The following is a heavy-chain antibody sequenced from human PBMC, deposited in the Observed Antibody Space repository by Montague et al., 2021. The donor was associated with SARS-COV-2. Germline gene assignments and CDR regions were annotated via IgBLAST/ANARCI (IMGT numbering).Heavy chain of an antibody. J-gene: IGHJ4*02. CDR3: ARVPLYFDGFDF. V-gene: IGHV4-34*01. D-gene: IGHD2-2*02. Sequence: SETLSLTCAVYGGSLTSNYWTWVRQAPGKGLEWIGECNQSGWTTHYNPSLLGRVTISVDMSRNQVFLTLNSVTVADTAVYYCARVPLYFDGFDFWGQGDLVTV. CDR1: GGSLTSNY. CDR2: CNQSGWTT.